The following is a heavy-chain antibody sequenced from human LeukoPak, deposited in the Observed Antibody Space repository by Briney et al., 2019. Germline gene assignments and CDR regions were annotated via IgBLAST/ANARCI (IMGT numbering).Heavy chain of an antibody. V-gene: IGHV3-74*01. CDR2: ISTDGTNT. CDR3: VREYSSSSGRAFDI. CDR1: GFTFSNYW. Sequence: GGSLRLSCAASGFTFSNYWMHWVRRAPGKGLLWVSRISTDGTNTNYADSVKGRFTISRDNAKNILYLEMNSLRAEDTAVYYCVREYSSSSGRAFDIWGQGTRVTVSS. J-gene: IGHJ3*02. D-gene: IGHD6-6*01.